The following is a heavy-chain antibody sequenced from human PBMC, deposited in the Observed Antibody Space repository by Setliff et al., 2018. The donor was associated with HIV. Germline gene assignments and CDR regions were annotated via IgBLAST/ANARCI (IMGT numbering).Heavy chain of an antibody. J-gene: IGHJ4*02. Sequence: PGGSLRLSCTASGLTFNNAWMSWVRQAPGKGLEWVGLIKSNSDGATTDYAAPVKGRFTISRDDSKNTLYLQMNSLKTEDTAVYYCTTGPWTFPYYFDYWGQGTLVTVSS. CDR1: GLTFNNAW. V-gene: IGHV3-15*01. CDR3: TTGPWTFPYYFDY. CDR2: IKSNSDGATT. D-gene: IGHD3-16*01.